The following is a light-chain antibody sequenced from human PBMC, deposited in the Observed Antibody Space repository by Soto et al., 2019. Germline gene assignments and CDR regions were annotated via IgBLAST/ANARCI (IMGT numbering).Light chain of an antibody. J-gene: IGLJ2*01. CDR1: SGYSNYK. Sequence: QSVLTQPPSASASLGASVTLTCTLSSGYSNYKVDWYQQRPGKGPRFVMRVGTGGIVGSKGDGIPDRFSVLGSGLNRYLTIKNIQEEDGSDYHCGADHGSGSNFIVVFGGGTKVTVL. CDR3: GADHGSGSNFIVV. CDR2: VGTGGIVG. V-gene: IGLV9-49*01.